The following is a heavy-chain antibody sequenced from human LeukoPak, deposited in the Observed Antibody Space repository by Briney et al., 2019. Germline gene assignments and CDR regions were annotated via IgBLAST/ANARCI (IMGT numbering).Heavy chain of an antibody. CDR2: ISPTGGTP. V-gene: IGHV3-23*01. J-gene: IGHJ4*02. CDR1: GFTFSGFA. D-gene: IGHD6-6*01. CDR3: AKRIAAPPRSFDY. Sequence: GGSLRLSCAASGFTFSGFAMSWVRQAPGKGLEWVSTISPTGGTPYYADSVKGRFTISRDNSKNTLYLQMNSLRAEDTAVYYCAKRIAAPPRSFDYWGQGILVTVSS.